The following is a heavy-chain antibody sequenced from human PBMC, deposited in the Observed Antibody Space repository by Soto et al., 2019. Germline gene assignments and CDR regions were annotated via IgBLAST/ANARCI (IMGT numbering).Heavy chain of an antibody. J-gene: IGHJ1*01. CDR2: ISYDGSNK. D-gene: IGHD6-13*01. V-gene: IGHV3-30-3*01. CDR3: AREEIGGSWAGEYFQH. Sequence: QVQLVESGGGVVQPGRSLRLSCAASGFTFSSYAMHWVRQAPGKGLEWVAVISYDGSNKYYADSVKGRFTISRNNSKNALYMQMNSLRAEDTAVYYCAREEIGGSWAGEYFQHWGQGTLVTVSS. CDR1: GFTFSSYA.